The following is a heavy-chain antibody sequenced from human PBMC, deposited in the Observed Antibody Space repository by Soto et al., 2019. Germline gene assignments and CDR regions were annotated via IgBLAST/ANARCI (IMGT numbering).Heavy chain of an antibody. J-gene: IGHJ6*02. CDR1: GFTFSSYG. CDR2: TWYDGSNK. V-gene: IGHV3-33*01. D-gene: IGHD4-4*01. CDR3: ARDRANYHYHRMDV. Sequence: QVYLVESGGGVVQSGRSLRLSCAASGFTFSSYGMHWVRQAPGKGLEWLAVTWYDGSNKYYADSVKGRFTISRDNSKKKLYLQMDSLGAEDTAVYYCARDRANYHYHRMDVWGQGTTVTVSS.